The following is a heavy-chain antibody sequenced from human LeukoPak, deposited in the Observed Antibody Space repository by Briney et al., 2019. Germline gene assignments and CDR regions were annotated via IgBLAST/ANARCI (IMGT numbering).Heavy chain of an antibody. Sequence: GGSLRLSCAASGFTFSSYAMSWVRQAPGKGLEWVSAISGSGGSTYYADSVKGRFTISRDNSKNTLYPQMNSLRAEDNAVYYCANNLPDCGDYEDYWGQGTLVTVSS. CDR3: ANNLPDCGDYEDY. J-gene: IGHJ4*02. CDR1: GFTFSSYA. CDR2: ISGSGGST. D-gene: IGHD4-17*01. V-gene: IGHV3-23*01.